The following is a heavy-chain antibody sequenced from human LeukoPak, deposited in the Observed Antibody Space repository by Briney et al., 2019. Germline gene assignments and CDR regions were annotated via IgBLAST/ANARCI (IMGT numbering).Heavy chain of an antibody. CDR2: INPNSTGT. Sequence: ASVKVSCKASGYTFSGHHMHWVRQPPGQGLEWMGWINPNSTGTNYAQKFQGRVTMTRDTSISTAYMDLSRLRSDNTAVYYCARDPPEYGGSYYGPTYYFDYWGQGTLVTVSS. J-gene: IGHJ4*02. V-gene: IGHV1-2*02. CDR3: ARDPPEYGGSYYGPTYYFDY. D-gene: IGHD1-26*01. CDR1: GYTFSGHH.